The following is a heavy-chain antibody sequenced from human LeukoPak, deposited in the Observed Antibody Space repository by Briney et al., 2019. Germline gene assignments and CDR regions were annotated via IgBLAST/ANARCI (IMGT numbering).Heavy chain of an antibody. CDR3: ARDSMTTAGYYYYYYMDV. CDR1: GGTFSSYT. CDR2: IIPILGIA. V-gene: IGHV1-69*04. D-gene: IGHD4-11*01. J-gene: IGHJ6*03. Sequence: SVKVSCKXSGGTFSSYTISWVRQAPGQGLEWMGRIIPILGIANYAQKLQGRVTITADKSTSTAYMELSSLRSEDTAVYYCARDSMTTAGYYYYYYMDVWGKGTTVTVSS.